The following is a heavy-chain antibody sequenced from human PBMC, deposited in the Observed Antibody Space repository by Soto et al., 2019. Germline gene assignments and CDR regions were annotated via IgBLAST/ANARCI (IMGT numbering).Heavy chain of an antibody. V-gene: IGHV3-48*02. Sequence: EVQLVESGGGLVQPGGSLRLSCAASGFTFSSYSMNWVRQAPGKGLEWVSYISSSSSTIYYADSVKGRFTISRDNAKNSLYLQMNSLRDEDTAGYYCARDLGCISTSCGGRNWFDPWGQGTLVTVSS. D-gene: IGHD2-2*01. CDR2: ISSSSSTI. CDR1: GFTFSSYS. J-gene: IGHJ5*02. CDR3: ARDLGCISTSCGGRNWFDP.